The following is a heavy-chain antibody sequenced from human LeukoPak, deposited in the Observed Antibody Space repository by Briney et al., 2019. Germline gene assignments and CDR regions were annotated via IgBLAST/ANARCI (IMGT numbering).Heavy chain of an antibody. J-gene: IGHJ4*02. CDR3: ARTYYYGSGDFDY. D-gene: IGHD3-10*01. CDR1: GGSISSGDYY. Sequence: SETLSLTCTVSGGSISSGDYYWRWNRQPPGKGLEWIVYIYYSGITYYNPSLKSRVTISVDTSKNQFSLKLSSVTAADTAVYYCARTYYYGSGDFDYWGQGALVTVSS. CDR2: IYYSGIT. V-gene: IGHV4-30-4*01.